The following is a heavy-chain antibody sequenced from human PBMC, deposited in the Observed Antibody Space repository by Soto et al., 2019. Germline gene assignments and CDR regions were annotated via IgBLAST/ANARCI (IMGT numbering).Heavy chain of an antibody. CDR1: GGSIISYD. CDR2: IYYSGST. J-gene: IGHJ4*02. Sequence: PSETLSLTCTVSGGSIISYDGSWIRQPPGKGLEWIGYIYYSGSTNYNPSLKSRVTISVDTSKNQFSLKLSSVTAADTAVYYCARGGHTADLGELSPFDYWVQGTLVTVSS. D-gene: IGHD3-16*02. V-gene: IGHV4-59*01. CDR3: ARGGHTADLGELSPFDY.